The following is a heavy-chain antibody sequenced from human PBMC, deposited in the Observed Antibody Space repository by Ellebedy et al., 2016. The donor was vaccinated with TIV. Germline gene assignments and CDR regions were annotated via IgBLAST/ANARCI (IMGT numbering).Heavy chain of an antibody. J-gene: IGHJ5*02. V-gene: IGHV3-64D*06. CDR1: GFTFSSYA. D-gene: IGHD6-13*01. Sequence: GESLKISCSASGFTFSSYAMHWVRQAPGKGLEYVSAISSNGGSTYYADSVKGRFTISRDNSKNTLYLQMSSLRAEDTAVYYCVKDFKQQLFLLENWFDPWGQGTLVTVSS. CDR3: VKDFKQQLFLLENWFDP. CDR2: ISSNGGST.